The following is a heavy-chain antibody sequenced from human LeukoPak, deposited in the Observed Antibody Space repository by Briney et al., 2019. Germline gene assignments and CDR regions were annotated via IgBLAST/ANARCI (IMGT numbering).Heavy chain of an antibody. CDR2: KYYSGNS. J-gene: IGHJ6*02. V-gene: IGHV4-39*01. CDR1: GGSISSSTYY. CDR3: ARLYYYYGMDV. Sequence: SETLSLTCTVSGGSISSSTYYWGWIRQPPGKGLELIGSKYYSGNSYYNPSLKSRVSISVDTSKNQFFLKLSSVTAADTAVYYCARLYYYYGMDVWGQGTTVTVSS.